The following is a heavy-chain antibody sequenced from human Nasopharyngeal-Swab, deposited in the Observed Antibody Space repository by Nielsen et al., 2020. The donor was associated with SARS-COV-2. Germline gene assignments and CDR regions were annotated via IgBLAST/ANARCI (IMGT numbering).Heavy chain of an antibody. V-gene: IGHV4-59*01. J-gene: IGHJ4*02. CDR2: IYYSGST. CDR1: GGSISSYY. CDR3: ARLDSSSSGGFDY. Sequence: SETLSLTCTVSGGSISSYYWGWIRQPPGKGLEWIGYIYYSGSTNYNPSLKSRVTISVDTSKNQFSLKLSSVTAADTAVYYCARLDSSSSGGFDYWGQGTLVTVSS. D-gene: IGHD6-6*01.